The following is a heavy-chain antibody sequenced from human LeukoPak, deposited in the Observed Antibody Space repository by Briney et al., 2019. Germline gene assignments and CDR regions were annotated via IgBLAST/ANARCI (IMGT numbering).Heavy chain of an antibody. Sequence: GGSLRLSCAASGFAFSNYAMSWVRQTPGKGLEWVSSIGGSGADTYSADSVEGRFIISRDNSKNTLYLQMNSLRAEDTAIYYCAKDLSPSGGFWGQGALVTVSS. D-gene: IGHD5-12*01. J-gene: IGHJ4*02. CDR1: GFAFSNYA. CDR3: AKDLSPSGGF. CDR2: IGGSGADT. V-gene: IGHV3-23*01.